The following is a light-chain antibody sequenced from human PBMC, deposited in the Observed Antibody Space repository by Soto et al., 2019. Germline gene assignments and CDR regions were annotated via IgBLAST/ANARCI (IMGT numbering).Light chain of an antibody. V-gene: IGLV2-8*01. Sequence: QSVLTQPPSASGSPGQSVTISCTGTSSDVGGYYYVSWYQQHPGKAPKLMIYEVSKRPSGAPDRFSGSKSGNTASLTVSGLQAEDEADYYCSSYAGTNTPYVFGTGTKVTVL. CDR1: SSDVGGYYY. J-gene: IGLJ1*01. CDR2: EVS. CDR3: SSYAGTNTPYV.